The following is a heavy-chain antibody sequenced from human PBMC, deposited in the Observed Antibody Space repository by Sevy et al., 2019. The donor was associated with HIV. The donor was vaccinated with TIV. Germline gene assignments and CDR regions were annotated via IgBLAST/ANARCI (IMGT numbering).Heavy chain of an antibody. CDR1: GFTFSSYA. CDR2: IRGSGGST. D-gene: IGHD3-22*01. Sequence: GGSLRLSCAASGFTFSSYAMSWVRQAPGKELEWVSAIRGSGGSTYYADSVKGRFTISRDNSKNTLYLQMNSLRAEDTDVYYCAKDPPYYYDSSGYYPPDYWGQGTLVTVSS. CDR3: AKDPPYYYDSSGYYPPDY. J-gene: IGHJ4*02. V-gene: IGHV3-23*01.